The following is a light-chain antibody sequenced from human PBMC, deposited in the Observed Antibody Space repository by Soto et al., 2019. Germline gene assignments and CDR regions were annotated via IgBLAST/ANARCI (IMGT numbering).Light chain of an antibody. V-gene: IGKV3-11*01. Sequence: DIVLTQSPATLSLSPGERATLSCRASQSVNIYLAWYQQKPGQAPRLVIYEASNRATGIPPRFSGSGSGTAFTLTISSLEPEDFAVYYCQQRSNGLTFGGGTKVEIK. CDR3: QQRSNGLT. CDR1: QSVNIY. CDR2: EAS. J-gene: IGKJ4*01.